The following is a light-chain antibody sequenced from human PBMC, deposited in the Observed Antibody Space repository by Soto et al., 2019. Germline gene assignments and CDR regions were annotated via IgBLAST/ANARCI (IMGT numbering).Light chain of an antibody. J-gene: IGLJ1*01. CDR1: SSNIGSYP. Sequence: QSVLTQSPSASGTPGQRVTISCYGSSSNIGSYPVYWYQQLPGTAPKLLINSDDQRPSGVPDRFSASKSGTSASLAISGLRSEDEADYYCAAWDASLSGNVFGAGTKRTVL. V-gene: IGLV1-47*02. CDR2: SDD. CDR3: AAWDASLSGNV.